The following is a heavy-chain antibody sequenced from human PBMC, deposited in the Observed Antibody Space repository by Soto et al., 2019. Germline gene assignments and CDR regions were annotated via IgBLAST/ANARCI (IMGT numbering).Heavy chain of an antibody. D-gene: IGHD4-17*01. J-gene: IGHJ4*01. CDR1: GGTFSSYA. V-gene: IGHV1-69*13. CDR2: IIPIFGAA. Sequence: AASVKVACKASGGTFSSYAISWVRQAPGQGLEWMGGIIPIFGAANYAQKFQGRVTITADESTSTAYMQLSSLRSEDTAVYYCTISVTRPHYFDYWGQGTLVTVSS. CDR3: TISVTRPHYFDY.